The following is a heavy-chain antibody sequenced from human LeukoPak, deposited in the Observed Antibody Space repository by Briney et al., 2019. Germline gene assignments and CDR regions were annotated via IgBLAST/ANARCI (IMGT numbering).Heavy chain of an antibody. CDR1: GGSFSGYQ. J-gene: IGHJ4*02. D-gene: IGHD3-22*01. Sequence: SETLSLTCAIYGGSFSGYQWSWVRQPPGKGLEWIGEINHGGSTNYSPSLKSRLTISEDTSKNQFSLKLSSVTASDTAVYYCARGGYYYESSGPYYFDYWGQGTLVTVSS. CDR3: ARGGYYYESSGPYYFDY. CDR2: INHGGST. V-gene: IGHV4-34*01.